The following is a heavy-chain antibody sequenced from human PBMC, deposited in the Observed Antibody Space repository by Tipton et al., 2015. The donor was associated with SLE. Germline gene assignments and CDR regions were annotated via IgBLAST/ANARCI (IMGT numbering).Heavy chain of an antibody. Sequence: TLSLTCTVSGGSSSRSYYWSWIRQPPGKGLEWIGYIYYSGSTNYNPSLKSRVTISVDTSKNQFSLKLSSVTAADTAVYYCARGALVQGVIPIVLDIWGQGTMVTVSS. CDR2: IYYSGST. V-gene: IGHV4-61*01. CDR3: ARGALVQGVIPIVLDI. D-gene: IGHD3-10*01. J-gene: IGHJ3*02. CDR1: GGSSSRSYY.